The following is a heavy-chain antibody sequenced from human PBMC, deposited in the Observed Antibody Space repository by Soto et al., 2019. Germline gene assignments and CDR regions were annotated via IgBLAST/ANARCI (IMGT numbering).Heavy chain of an antibody. D-gene: IGHD2-15*01. Sequence: SETLSLTCTVSGDSVSSYYWSWVRQPAGRGLEWIGRIYISGSTDYNPSLKGRVSMSVDRSKNQFSLKLTSVTAADTAVYYCVRDCSGGGCYSDYGMDVWGQGTTVTVSS. CDR3: VRDCSGGGCYSDYGMDV. CDR1: GDSVSSYY. CDR2: IYISGST. V-gene: IGHV4-4*07. J-gene: IGHJ6*02.